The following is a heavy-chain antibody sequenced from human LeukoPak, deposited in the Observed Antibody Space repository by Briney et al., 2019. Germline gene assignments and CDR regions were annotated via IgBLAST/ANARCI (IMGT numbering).Heavy chain of an antibody. Sequence: PGGSLRLSCAASGFTFSSYSMNWVRQAPGKGLEWVSSISSSSSYIYYADSVKGRFTISRDNAKNSLYLQMNSLRAEDTAVYYCAPWASIAALDAFDIWGQGTMVTVSS. V-gene: IGHV3-21*01. CDR1: GFTFSSYS. CDR2: ISSSSSYI. CDR3: APWASIAALDAFDI. D-gene: IGHD6-6*01. J-gene: IGHJ3*02.